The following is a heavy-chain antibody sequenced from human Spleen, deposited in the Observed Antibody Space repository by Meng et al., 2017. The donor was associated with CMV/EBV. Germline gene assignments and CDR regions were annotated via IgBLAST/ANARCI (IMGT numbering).Heavy chain of an antibody. CDR2: IYYTGYV. CDR3: ARGSDHPHTYAERRTGHLSGGYLEY. Sequence: WSWIRQNAGNGVEWIGFIYYTGYVVSNRCLSGRVSLSLDRSKKRFSLNVECVSAADTAIYYCARGSDHPHTYAERRTGHLSGGYLEYWGQGVLVTVSS. J-gene: IGHJ4*02. D-gene: IGHD3/OR15-3a*01. V-gene: IGHV4-31*02.